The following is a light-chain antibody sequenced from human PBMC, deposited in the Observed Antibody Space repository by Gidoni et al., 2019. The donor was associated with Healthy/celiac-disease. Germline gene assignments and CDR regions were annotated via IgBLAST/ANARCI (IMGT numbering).Light chain of an antibody. V-gene: IGKV3-11*01. CDR2: DPS. J-gene: IGKJ5*01. Sequence: EIGLTQSPATLSLSPGERATISCRASQSVSSYLAWYQQKPGQAPRLLIYDPSNRATGIPARFSGSGSVTAFTLTISSLEPEDFAVYYCQQRSNWPITFGQGTRLEIK. CDR1: QSVSSY. CDR3: QQRSNWPIT.